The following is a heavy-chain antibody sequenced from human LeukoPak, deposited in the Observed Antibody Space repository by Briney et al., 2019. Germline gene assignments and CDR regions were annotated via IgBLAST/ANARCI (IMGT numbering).Heavy chain of an antibody. V-gene: IGHV1-69*02. CDR3: AIGGDSSGYYLGFDY. J-gene: IGHJ4*02. CDR1: GGTFRSYT. D-gene: IGHD3-22*01. CDR2: IIPILGIA. Sequence: EASVKVSCKASGGTFRSYTISWVRQAPGQGLEWMGRIIPILGIANYAQKFQGRVTITADKSTSTAYMELSSLRSEDTAVYYCAIGGDSSGYYLGFDYWGQGTLVTVSS.